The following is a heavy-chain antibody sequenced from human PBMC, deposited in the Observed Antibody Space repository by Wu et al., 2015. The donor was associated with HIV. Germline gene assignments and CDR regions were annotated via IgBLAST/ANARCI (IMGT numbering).Heavy chain of an antibody. D-gene: IGHD6-13*01. CDR2: IRTYKAVT. CDR1: GYTFSSYG. Sequence: VQSGSEVKMPGASVKVSCKASGYTFSSYGINWVRQAPGQGPEWVGWIRTYKAVTEYSPKFRDRVTLTTDTSARTAYMELSSLTSDDTAVYYCARGFSSTWYDYFDCWGQGTLVTVSS. V-gene: IGHV1-18*01. J-gene: IGHJ4*02. CDR3: ARGFSSTWYDYFDC.